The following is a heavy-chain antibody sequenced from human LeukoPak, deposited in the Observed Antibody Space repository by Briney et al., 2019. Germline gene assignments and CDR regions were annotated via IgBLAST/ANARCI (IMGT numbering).Heavy chain of an antibody. CDR3: ARDGWWDPNRHAFDV. V-gene: IGHV1-18*01. CDR1: GYIFTRYG. Sequence: ASVKVSCKASGYIFTRYGISWVRHAPGQGLEWMGWINTDTGYANHAQNLQDRVTMTKDTSTNTVYMEVRSLRFDDTAVYFCARDGWWDPNRHAFDVWGQGTEVIVSS. D-gene: IGHD2-15*01. CDR2: INTDTGYA. J-gene: IGHJ3*01.